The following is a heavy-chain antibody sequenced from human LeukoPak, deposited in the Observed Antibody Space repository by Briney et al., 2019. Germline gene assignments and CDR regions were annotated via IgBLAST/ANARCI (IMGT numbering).Heavy chain of an antibody. Sequence: AGRSLRLSCAASGFTFSSYAMHWVRQAPGKGLEWVAVISYDGRNKYYADSVKGRFAISRDNAKNSLYLQMNSLRAEDTAVYFCARSQVLGTFDHWGQGTLLTVSS. V-gene: IGHV3-30*09. CDR3: ARSQVLGTFDH. CDR1: GFTFSSYA. CDR2: ISYDGRNK. J-gene: IGHJ4*02. D-gene: IGHD1/OR15-1a*01.